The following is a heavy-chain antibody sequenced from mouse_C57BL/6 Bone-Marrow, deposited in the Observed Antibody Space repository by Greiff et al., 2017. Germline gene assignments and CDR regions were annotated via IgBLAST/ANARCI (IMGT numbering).Heavy chain of an antibody. CDR2: IDPSDSYT. CDR3: ASGGYDYDYYYFDY. J-gene: IGHJ2*01. V-gene: IGHV1-69*01. D-gene: IGHD2-4*01. CDR1: GYTFTSYW. Sequence: VQLQQPGAELVMPGASVKLSCKASGYTFTSYWMHWVKQRPGQGLEWIGEIDPSDSYTNYNQKFKGKSTLTVDKSSSTAYMQLSSLTSEDSAVYYCASGGYDYDYYYFDYWGQGTTLTVSS.